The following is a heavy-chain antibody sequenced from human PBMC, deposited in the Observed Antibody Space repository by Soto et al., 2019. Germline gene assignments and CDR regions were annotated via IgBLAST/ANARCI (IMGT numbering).Heavy chain of an antibody. CDR2: IYSGGST. Sequence: GGSLRLSCAASGFTVSSNYMSWVRQAPGKGLEWVSVIYSGGSTYYADSVRGRFTISRDNSKNTLYLQMESLRAEDTAVYYCARDPPATRHGMDVWGQGTTVTVSS. CDR1: GFTVSSNY. V-gene: IGHV3-53*01. CDR3: ARDPPATRHGMDV. J-gene: IGHJ6*02.